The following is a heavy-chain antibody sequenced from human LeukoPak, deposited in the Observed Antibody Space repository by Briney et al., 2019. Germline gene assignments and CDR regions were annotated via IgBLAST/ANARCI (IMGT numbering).Heavy chain of an antibody. CDR1: GLTVTSNH. CDR3: ARLRRGY. V-gene: IGHV3-53*01. Sequence: PGGSLRLSCAASGLTVTSNHMSWVRQAPGKGLEWVSLMKSDGTTEYADSVKGRFTISRDNSKNTLFLQMNSLRVEDTAVYSCARLRRGYWGRGPPVSVSS. CDR2: MKSDGTT. J-gene: IGHJ4*02.